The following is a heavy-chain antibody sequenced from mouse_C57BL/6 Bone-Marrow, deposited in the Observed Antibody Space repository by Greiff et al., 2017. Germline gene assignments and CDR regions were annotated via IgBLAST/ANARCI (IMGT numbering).Heavy chain of an antibody. Sequence: VQQKESGPVLVKPGASVKMSCKASGYTFTDYYMNWVKQSHGKSLEWIGVINPYNGGTSYNQKFKGKATLTVDKSSSTAYMELNSLTSEDSAVYYCAREGFAYWGQGPLVTVSA. CDR3: AREGFAY. CDR1: GYTFTDYY. V-gene: IGHV1-19*01. J-gene: IGHJ3*01. CDR2: INPYNGGT.